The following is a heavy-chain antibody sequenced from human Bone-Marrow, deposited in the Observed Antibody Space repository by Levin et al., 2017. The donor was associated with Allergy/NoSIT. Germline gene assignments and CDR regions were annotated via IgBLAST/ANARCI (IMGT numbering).Heavy chain of an antibody. V-gene: IGHV4-31*03. J-gene: IGHJ6*03. D-gene: IGHD3-3*01. CDR3: GRSYYDFWSGYPPPLGYTDV. CDR1: GGSISSGGYY. Sequence: KSSETLSLTCTVSGGSISSGGYYWTWIRQRPGKGLEWIGYMYYSGSTYYTPSLKSRVTMSVDTSKNQFSLKLSSVTAADTAVYYCGRSYYDFWSGYPPPLGYTDVWGKGTTVTVSS. CDR2: MYYSGST.